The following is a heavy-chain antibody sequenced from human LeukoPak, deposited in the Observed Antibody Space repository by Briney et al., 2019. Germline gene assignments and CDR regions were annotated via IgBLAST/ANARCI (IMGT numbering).Heavy chain of an antibody. Sequence: GASVKVSCKVSGYTLTELSMHWVRQAPGKGLEWMGGFDPEDGETIYAQKFQGRVTMTEDTSTDTAYMELSSLRSEDTAVYYCAIAAIITGTLHYWGQGTLVTVSS. J-gene: IGHJ4*02. CDR3: AIAAIITGTLHY. D-gene: IGHD2-2*02. CDR2: FDPEDGET. CDR1: GYTLTELS. V-gene: IGHV1-24*01.